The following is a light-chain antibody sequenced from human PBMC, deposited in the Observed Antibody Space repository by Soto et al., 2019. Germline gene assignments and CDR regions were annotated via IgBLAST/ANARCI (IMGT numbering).Light chain of an antibody. CDR1: QSVGNF. J-gene: IGKJ1*01. CDR3: HQNYRRPQT. CDR2: GAS. Sequence: TQSPSTLSSSLGERATISCRASQSVGNFFAWYQQKPGKAPKLLIYGASSRATGIPARFSGSGSGTEFTLTISSLQSEDFAVYYCHQNYRRPQTFGQGTKV. V-gene: IGKV3D-15*01.